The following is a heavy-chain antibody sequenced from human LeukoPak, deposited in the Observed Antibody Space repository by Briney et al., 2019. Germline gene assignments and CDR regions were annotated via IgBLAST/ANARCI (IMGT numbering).Heavy chain of an antibody. CDR3: AREVANSYGLH. V-gene: IGHV1-69*13. Sequence: ASVKVSCKASGGTFSSYAIGWVRQAPGQGLEWMGGIIPIFGTANYAQKFQGRVTITADESTSTAYMELSSLRSEDTAVYYCAREVANSYGLHWGQGTLVTVSS. CDR1: GGTFSSYA. D-gene: IGHD5-18*01. J-gene: IGHJ4*02. CDR2: IIPIFGTA.